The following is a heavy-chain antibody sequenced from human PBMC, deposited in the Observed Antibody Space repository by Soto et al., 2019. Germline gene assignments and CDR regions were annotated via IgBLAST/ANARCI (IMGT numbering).Heavy chain of an antibody. V-gene: IGHV3-30*18. D-gene: IGHD3-22*01. Sequence: GGSLRLSCAASGFTFSSYGMHWVRQAPGKGLEWVAVISYDGSNKYYADSVKGRFTISRDNSKNTLYLQMNSLRAEDTAVYYCAKDLYDSSGYYYSLSEYFQHWGQGTLVTVSS. J-gene: IGHJ1*01. CDR3: AKDLYDSSGYYYSLSEYFQH. CDR1: GFTFSSYG. CDR2: ISYDGSNK.